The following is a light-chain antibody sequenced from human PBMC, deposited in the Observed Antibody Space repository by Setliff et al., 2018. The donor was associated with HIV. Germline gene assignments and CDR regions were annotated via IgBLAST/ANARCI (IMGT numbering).Light chain of an antibody. J-gene: IGLJ1*01. CDR3: SSYTTSSTPLYV. CDR1: SSDIGSYNF. CDR2: DVT. V-gene: IGLV2-14*03. Sequence: QSALTQPASVSGSPGQSITISCTGTSSDIGSYNFVSWYQQHPGKAPKLMIFDVTRRPSGVSDRFSGSKSGHTASLTISGLQAEDEADYYCSSYTTSSTPLYVFGPGTKVTV.